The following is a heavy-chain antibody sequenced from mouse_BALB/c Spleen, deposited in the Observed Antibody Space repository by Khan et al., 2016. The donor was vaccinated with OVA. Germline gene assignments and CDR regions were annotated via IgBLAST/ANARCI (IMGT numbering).Heavy chain of an antibody. V-gene: IGHV1S41*01. J-gene: IGHJ4*01. Sequence: DLVKPGASVKLSCKASGYIFTSYWINWIKQRPGQGLEWIGRVAPGSGITYYNEMFKGKATLTVDTSSSTAYIQLSSLSSEDSAVYYCASIRYYYGSYRSAMDYWGQGTSVTVSS. D-gene: IGHD1-1*01. CDR1: GYIFTSYW. CDR2: VAPGSGIT. CDR3: ASIRYYYGSYRSAMDY.